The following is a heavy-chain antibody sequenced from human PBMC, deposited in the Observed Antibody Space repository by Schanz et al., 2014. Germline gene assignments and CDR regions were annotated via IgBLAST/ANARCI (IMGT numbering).Heavy chain of an antibody. CDR2: IRADGRMT. D-gene: IGHD4-4*01. Sequence: EVQLVESGGRLVQPGGSLRLSCAASGLTLSDYWMHWVRQAPGKGPDWISHIRADGRMTNYASSVEGRFTISRDVAKNTLYLQMFSLRAEDMGVYYCAGGKTTGMAYWGQGTQVAVSS. J-gene: IGHJ4*02. CDR3: AGGKTTGMAY. CDR1: GLTLSDYW. V-gene: IGHV3-74*01.